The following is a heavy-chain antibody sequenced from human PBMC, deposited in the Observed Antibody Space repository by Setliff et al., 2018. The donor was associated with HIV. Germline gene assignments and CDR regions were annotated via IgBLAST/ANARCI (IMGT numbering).Heavy chain of an antibody. J-gene: IGHJ3*02. CDR1: GDSVSSSNRVA. CDR3: VRGDVSAFDI. V-gene: IGHV6-1*01. CDR2: TYYSSKWYI. Sequence: SQTLSLTCAISGDSVSSSNRVAWNWIRQSPSRGLEWLGRTYYSSKWYIDYAMSVKGRIIINPDTSKNRFSLQLNSVTPEDTAVYYCVRGDVSAFDIWGQGTMVTRLL. D-gene: IGHD2-21*02.